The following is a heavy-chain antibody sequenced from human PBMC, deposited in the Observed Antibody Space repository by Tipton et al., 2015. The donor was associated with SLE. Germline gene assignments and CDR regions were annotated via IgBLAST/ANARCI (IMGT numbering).Heavy chain of an antibody. CDR3: ARGGQLVYDC. J-gene: IGHJ4*02. Sequence: SLRLSCAASGFIFSNHLMHWVRQVPGKGLVWVSRVNTDGTSTTYADSVKGRFTISRDNAKNSLYLQMNSLRAEDTAVYYCARGGQLVYDCWGQGTLVTVSS. CDR1: GFIFSNHL. CDR2: VNTDGTST. D-gene: IGHD1-1*01. V-gene: IGHV3-74*01.